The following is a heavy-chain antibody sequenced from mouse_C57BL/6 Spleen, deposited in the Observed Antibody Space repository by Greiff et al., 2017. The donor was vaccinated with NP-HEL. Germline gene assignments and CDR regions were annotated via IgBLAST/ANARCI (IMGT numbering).Heavy chain of an antibody. D-gene: IGHD2-3*01. CDR2: INPNNGGT. J-gene: IGHJ3*01. Sequence: HXQQSGPELVKPGASVKMSCKASGYTFTDYNMHWVKQSHGKSLEWIGYINPNNGGTSYNQKFKGKATLTVNKSSSTAYMELRSLTSEDSAVYYCARERDGYFFAYWGQGTLVTVSA. V-gene: IGHV1-22*01. CDR3: ARERDGYFFAY. CDR1: GYTFTDYN.